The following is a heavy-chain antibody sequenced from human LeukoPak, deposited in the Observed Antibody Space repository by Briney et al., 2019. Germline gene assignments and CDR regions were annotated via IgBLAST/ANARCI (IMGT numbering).Heavy chain of an antibody. CDR1: GYTFTNYW. V-gene: IGHV5-51*01. CDR3: ARQPIGGTATIYFDY. Sequence: GESLKISCKGSGYTFTNYWIGWVRLMPGRGLEWMGIIFPGDSDTRYSPSFQGQVTISADKSISTAYLQWSSLKASDTAMYYCARQPIGGTATIYFDYWGQGTVVTVSS. J-gene: IGHJ4*02. D-gene: IGHD5-24*01. CDR2: IFPGDSDT.